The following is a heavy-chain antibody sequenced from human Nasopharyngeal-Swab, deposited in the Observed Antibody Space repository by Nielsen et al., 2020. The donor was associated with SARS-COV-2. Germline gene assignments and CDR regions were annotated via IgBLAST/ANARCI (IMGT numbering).Heavy chain of an antibody. CDR3: ARGRGSSSWVDY. Sequence: SETLSLTFTVFGGSISSYNWSWIRQPPGKGLEWIGYIYYSGSTNYNPSLKSRVTISVDTSKNQFSLKLSSVTTADTAVYYCARGRGSSSWVDYWGQGTLVTVSS. CDR1: GGSISSYN. V-gene: IGHV4-59*01. D-gene: IGHD6-13*01. CDR2: IYYSGST. J-gene: IGHJ4*02.